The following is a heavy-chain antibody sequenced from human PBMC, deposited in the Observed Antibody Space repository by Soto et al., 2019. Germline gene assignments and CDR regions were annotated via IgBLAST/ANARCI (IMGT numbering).Heavy chain of an antibody. J-gene: IGHJ6*02. V-gene: IGHV3-30*18. CDR3: AKSSYSSGWYPVGTYYYYGMDV. CDR2: ISYDGSNK. CDR1: GFTFSSYG. Sequence: PGGSLRLSCAASGFTFSSYGMHWVRQAPGKGLEWVAVISYDGSNKYYADSVKGRFTISRDNSKNTLYLQMNSLRAEDTAVYYCAKSSYSSGWYPVGTYYYYGMDVWGQGTTVTVSS. D-gene: IGHD6-19*01.